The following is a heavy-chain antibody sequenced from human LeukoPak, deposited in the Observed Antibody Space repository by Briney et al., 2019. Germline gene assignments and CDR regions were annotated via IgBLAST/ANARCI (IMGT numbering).Heavy chain of an antibody. CDR3: TKDPDADYFGAFDP. CDR1: GFTFSNFA. Sequence: GGSLRLSCAASGFTFSNFAITWVREAPGKGLECVSSFTGSHGPTYNTDSLKGRVTISRDNSQNTLCLQMNSVLAEATAVYYCTKDPDADYFGAFDPWGQGTLVTVSS. J-gene: IGHJ5*02. CDR2: FTGSHGPT. D-gene: IGHD4-17*01. V-gene: IGHV3-23*01.